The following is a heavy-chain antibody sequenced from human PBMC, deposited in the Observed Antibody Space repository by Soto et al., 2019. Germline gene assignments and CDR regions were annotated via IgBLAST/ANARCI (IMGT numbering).Heavy chain of an antibody. Sequence: GGSLRLSCAASGFTFSSYAMSWVRQAPGKGLEWVSAISGSGGSTYYADSVKGRFTISRDNSKNTLYLQMNSLRAEDTAVYYCAKDQPFHCSGGSCYESHAEYFQHWGQGTLVTVSS. D-gene: IGHD2-15*01. J-gene: IGHJ1*01. V-gene: IGHV3-23*01. CDR1: GFTFSSYA. CDR2: ISGSGGST. CDR3: AKDQPFHCSGGSCYESHAEYFQH.